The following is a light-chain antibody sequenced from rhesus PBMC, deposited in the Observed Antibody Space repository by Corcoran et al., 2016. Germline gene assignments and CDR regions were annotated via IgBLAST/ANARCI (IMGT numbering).Light chain of an antibody. CDR1: QSLLHSNGKTY. Sequence: DIVMTQTPLSLPITPGEPASISCRSSQSLLHSNGKTYLHWYLQKPGQSPQLLIYGGSNRASGVTDRFSGSGSGTDFTLKISKVEAEDVGVYYCVQAIAFPWTFGQGTKVEIK. CDR3: VQAIAFPWT. CDR2: GGS. J-gene: IGKJ1*01. V-gene: IGKV2-72*01.